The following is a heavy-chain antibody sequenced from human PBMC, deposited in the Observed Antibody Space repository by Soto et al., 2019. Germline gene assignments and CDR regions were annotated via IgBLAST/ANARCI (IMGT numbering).Heavy chain of an antibody. D-gene: IGHD6-13*01. J-gene: IGHJ4*02. CDR2: IYYSGST. CDR1: GDSISSYY. Sequence: SETLSLTCTVSGDSISSYYWSWIRQPPGKGLEWIGYIYYSGSTNYNPSLKSRVTISVDTSKNQFSLKLSSVTAADTAVYYCARSIAAAGTGLDYWGQGTLVTVSS. CDR3: ARSIAAAGTGLDY. V-gene: IGHV4-59*01.